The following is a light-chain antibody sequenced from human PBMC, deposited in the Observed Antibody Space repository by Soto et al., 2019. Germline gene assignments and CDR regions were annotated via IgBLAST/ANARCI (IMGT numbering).Light chain of an antibody. CDR1: QSISFY. V-gene: IGKV1-39*01. Sequence: DIQMTQSPSSLSASVGDRVTITCRASQSISFYLNWYQQKPGNAPKVLIYAASNLQTGVPSRFSGSGSGTYFTLTINSLQPEDFATYSCQQSYSTPITFGQGTRLEMK. CDR3: QQSYSTPIT. CDR2: AAS. J-gene: IGKJ5*01.